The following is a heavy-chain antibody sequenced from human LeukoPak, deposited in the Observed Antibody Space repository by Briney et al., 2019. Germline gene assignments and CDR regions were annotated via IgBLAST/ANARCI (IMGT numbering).Heavy chain of an antibody. CDR2: ISAYNGNT. CDR3: ARGYPSDFWSGYYGNWFDP. D-gene: IGHD3-3*01. J-gene: IGHJ5*02. Sequence: ASVKVSCKASGYTFTSYYMHWVRQAPGQGLEWMGWISAYNGNTNYAQKLQGRVTMTTDTSTSTAYMELRSLRSDDTAVYYCARGYPSDFWSGYYGNWFDPWGQGTLVTVSS. CDR1: GYTFTSYY. V-gene: IGHV1-18*04.